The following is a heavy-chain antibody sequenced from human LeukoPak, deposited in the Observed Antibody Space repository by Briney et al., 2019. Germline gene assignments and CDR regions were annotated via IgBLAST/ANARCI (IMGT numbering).Heavy chain of an antibody. CDR3: AHVSYAKYGLFDN. CDR1: GFSLSSTGVG. J-gene: IGHJ4*02. CDR2: IYWNDDK. V-gene: IGHV2-5*01. D-gene: IGHD3-10*01. Sequence: SGPTLVNPTHPLTLTCTFSGFSLSSTGVGLAWIRQPPGKALEWLALIYWNDDKYYSPSLKTRLTITKDTSTDQVVLTMTNMDRVDTATYYCAHVSYAKYGLFDNWGQGTLVTVSS.